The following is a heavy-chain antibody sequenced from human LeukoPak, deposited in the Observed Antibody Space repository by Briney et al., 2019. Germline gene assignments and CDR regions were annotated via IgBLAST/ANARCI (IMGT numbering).Heavy chain of an antibody. Sequence: ASVKVSCKASGYTFTGYYMHWVRQAPGQGLEWMGWINPNSGGTNYAQKFQGRVTMTRDTSISTAYMELSRLRSDDTAVYYCARDQHYYDSSGSPHDAFDIWGQGTMVTVSS. CDR1: GYTFTGYY. D-gene: IGHD3-22*01. V-gene: IGHV1-2*02. J-gene: IGHJ3*02. CDR3: ARDQHYYDSSGSPHDAFDI. CDR2: INPNSGGT.